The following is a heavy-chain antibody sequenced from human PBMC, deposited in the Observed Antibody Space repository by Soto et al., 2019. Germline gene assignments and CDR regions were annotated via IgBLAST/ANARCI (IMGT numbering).Heavy chain of an antibody. V-gene: IGHV4-31*03. J-gene: IGHJ5*02. Sequence: LSLTCRVSGGPLSRIGYYWSWIRQHPAKGLEWVGYISNSGSTYYNPSLKSRVAMSIDTSKNHVSLTLTSLTAADTAVYYCATSVQMATIPDLWGQGTLVTGSS. CDR3: ATSVQMATIPDL. D-gene: IGHD5-12*01. CDR1: GGPLSRIGYY. CDR2: ISNSGST.